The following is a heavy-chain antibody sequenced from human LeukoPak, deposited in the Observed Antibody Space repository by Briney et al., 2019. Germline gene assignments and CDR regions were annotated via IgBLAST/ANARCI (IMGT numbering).Heavy chain of an antibody. CDR3: ASGPGYYYGMDV. V-gene: IGHV1-3*01. J-gene: IGHJ6*02. Sequence: KFQGRATITRDTSASTAYMELSSLRSEDTAVYYCASGPGYYYGMDVWGQGTTVTVSS.